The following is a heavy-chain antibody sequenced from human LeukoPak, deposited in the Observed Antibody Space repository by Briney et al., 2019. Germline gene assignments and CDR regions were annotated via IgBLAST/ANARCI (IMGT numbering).Heavy chain of an antibody. CDR2: IYYSGST. J-gene: IGHJ5*02. Sequence: SETLSLTCTVSGGSISSGDYYWSWIRQPPGKGLEWIGYIYYSGSTYYNPSLKSRVTISVDTSKNQFSLKLSSVTAADTAVYYCARHGDYGDYGGWFDPWGQGTLVTVSS. CDR3: ARHGDYGDYGGWFDP. CDR1: GGSISSGDYY. D-gene: IGHD4-17*01. V-gene: IGHV4-30-4*01.